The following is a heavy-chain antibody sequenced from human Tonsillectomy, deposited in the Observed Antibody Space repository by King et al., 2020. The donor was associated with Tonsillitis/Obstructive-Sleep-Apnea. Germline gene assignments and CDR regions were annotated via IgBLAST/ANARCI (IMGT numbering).Heavy chain of an antibody. Sequence: VQVVESGGGLVQPGGSLRLSCAASEFTFSSYVMSWVRQAPGKGLEWVSAISGSGGSTYYADSVKGRFTISRDKSKNTLYLQMNSLRAEDTAVYYCCVLPWRYDFWSGYDYWGQGTLVAVSS. CDR1: EFTFSSYV. D-gene: IGHD3-3*01. CDR3: CVLPWRYDFWSGYDY. J-gene: IGHJ4*02. V-gene: IGHV3-23*04. CDR2: ISGSGGST.